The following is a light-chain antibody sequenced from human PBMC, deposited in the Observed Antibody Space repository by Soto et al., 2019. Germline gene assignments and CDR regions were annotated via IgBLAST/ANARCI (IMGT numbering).Light chain of an antibody. Sequence: DVVMTQTPLSLSVAPGQPASISCKSSQSLLHITGETFLFWYLQKPGQSPQLLIYEVSTRVSGVPDRFSGSGSGTDFTLEISRVETDDVGIYYCMQSTQLPPTFGQGRRPEIK. CDR3: MQSTQLPPT. CDR2: EVS. V-gene: IGKV2D-29*02. J-gene: IGKJ5*01. CDR1: QSLLHITGETF.